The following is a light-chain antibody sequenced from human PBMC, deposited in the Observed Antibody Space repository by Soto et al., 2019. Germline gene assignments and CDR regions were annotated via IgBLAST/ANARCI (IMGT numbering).Light chain of an antibody. V-gene: IGKV3-15*01. CDR1: ETVATY. CDR3: QHYHRWPPFS. Sequence: EIVVTQSPATLSVSPGERVTLSCRASETVATYITWYQQKPGQAPRLLIYDASTRATDVPARFSGRGSGTEFTLTITRLQSEDFAVYYCQHYHRWPPFSFGPGTKLEIK. CDR2: DAS. J-gene: IGKJ2*01.